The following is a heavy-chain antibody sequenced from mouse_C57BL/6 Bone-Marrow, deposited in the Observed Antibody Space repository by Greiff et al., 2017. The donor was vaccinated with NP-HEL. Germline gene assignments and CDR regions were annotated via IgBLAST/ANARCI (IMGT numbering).Heavy chain of an antibody. CDR1: GFTFTDYY. CDR3: ARSSLHMVSTGYDAMDY. D-gene: IGHD1-1*02. J-gene: IGHJ4*01. Sequence: EVKLVESGPVLVKPGPSVKISCKASGFTFTDYYMHWVKQSHGKSLEWIGLVYPYNGGTSYNQKFKGKATLTVDTSSSTAYMELNSLTSEDSAVYYCARSSLHMVSTGYDAMDYWGQGTSVTVSS. V-gene: IGHV1-36*01. CDR2: VYPYNGGT.